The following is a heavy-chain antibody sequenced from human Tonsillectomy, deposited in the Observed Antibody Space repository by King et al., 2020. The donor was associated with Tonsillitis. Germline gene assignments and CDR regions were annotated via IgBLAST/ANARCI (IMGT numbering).Heavy chain of an antibody. J-gene: IGHJ6*02. CDR3: ATGVGSAAIFPYSALDV. CDR2: ISGSGGST. D-gene: IGHD2-2*01. CDR1: GFTFSYYA. V-gene: IGHV3-23*04. Sequence: VQLVESGGGLVQPGGSLRLSCAASGFTFSYYAMSWVRQAPGKGLEWVSVISGSGGSTYCADSVKGRFTISRDNYKNTLYLQMNSLRAEDTAVYYCATGVGSAAIFPYSALDVWGQGTTVTVSS.